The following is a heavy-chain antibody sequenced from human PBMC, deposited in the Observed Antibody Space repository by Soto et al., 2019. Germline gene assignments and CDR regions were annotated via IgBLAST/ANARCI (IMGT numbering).Heavy chain of an antibody. J-gene: IGHJ5*02. V-gene: IGHV4-59*01. Sequence: QLQLQESGPGLVKPSETLSLTCTVSGGSISHYHWNWIRQAPGKGMEWIGYISYNGSTHYNPSLTSRVTISVDMSKNRLSLTLTSVTAADTAVYYCARSFYPWGQGTLVTVSS. CDR1: GGSISHYH. CDR3: ARSFYP. CDR2: ISYNGST.